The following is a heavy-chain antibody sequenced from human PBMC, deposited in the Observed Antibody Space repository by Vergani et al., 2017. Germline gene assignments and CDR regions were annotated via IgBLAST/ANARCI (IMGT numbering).Heavy chain of an antibody. CDR1: GGSFSGYY. V-gene: IGHV4-34*11. Sequence: QVQLQQWGAGLLKPSETLSLTCAVYGGSFSGYYWSWIRQPPGKGLEWIGYIYYSGSTNYNPSLKSRVTISVDTSKNQFSLKLSSVTAADTAVYYCARGSVDTAMGYFDYWGQGTLVTVSS. J-gene: IGHJ4*02. CDR3: ARGSVDTAMGYFDY. CDR2: IYYSGST. D-gene: IGHD5-18*01.